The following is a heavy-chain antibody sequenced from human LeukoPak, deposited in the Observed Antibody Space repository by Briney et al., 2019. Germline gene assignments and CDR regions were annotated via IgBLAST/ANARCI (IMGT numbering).Heavy chain of an antibody. J-gene: IGHJ5*02. D-gene: IGHD2-21*02. CDR1: GGTFSSYA. Sequence: SVKVSCKASGGTFSSYAISWVRQAPGQGLEWMGGIIPIFGTANYAQKFQGRITITADESTSTAYMELSSLRSEDTAVYYCARVVYMVTHPRGFDPWGQGTLVTVSS. CDR2: IIPIFGTA. V-gene: IGHV1-69*01. CDR3: ARVVYMVTHPRGFDP.